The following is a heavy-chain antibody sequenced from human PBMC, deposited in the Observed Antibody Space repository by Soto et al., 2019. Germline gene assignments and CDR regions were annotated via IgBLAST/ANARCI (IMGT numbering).Heavy chain of an antibody. Sequence: GGSLRLSCAASGFTFSNYSMNWVRQAPGKGLEWVSFISSSSSYIYYVDSVEGRFTISRDNAKNSLFLQMNSLRAEDAAIYYCARGKYQLIFPTLYGMDVWGQGTTVTVSS. D-gene: IGHD2-2*01. J-gene: IGHJ6*02. V-gene: IGHV3-21*01. CDR2: ISSSSSYI. CDR1: GFTFSNYS. CDR3: ARGKYQLIFPTLYGMDV.